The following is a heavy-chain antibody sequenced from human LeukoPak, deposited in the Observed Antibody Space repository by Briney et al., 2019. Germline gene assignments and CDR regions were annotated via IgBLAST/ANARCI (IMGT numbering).Heavy chain of an antibody. J-gene: IGHJ4*02. Sequence: GGSLRLSCAASGFTFSSYSMNWVRQAPGKGLEWVSYISSSSSTIYYADSVKGRFTISRDNAKNSLYLQTNSLRAEDTAVYYCARDGGDSSGYWFDYWGQGTLVTVSS. CDR2: ISSSSSTI. D-gene: IGHD3-22*01. CDR3: ARDGGDSSGYWFDY. V-gene: IGHV3-48*01. CDR1: GFTFSSYS.